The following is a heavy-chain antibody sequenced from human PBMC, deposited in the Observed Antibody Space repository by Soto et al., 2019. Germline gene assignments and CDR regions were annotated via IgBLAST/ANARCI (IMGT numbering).Heavy chain of an antibody. D-gene: IGHD6-19*01. CDR2: IYYSGST. J-gene: IGHJ5*02. V-gene: IGHV4-39*01. Sequence: ASETLSLTCTVSGGSISSSSYYWGWIRQPPGKGLEWIGSIYYSGSTYYNPSLKSRVTISVDTSKNQFSLKLSSVTAADTAVYYCARQGYSSGWYRPPIANCFAPGGQGPLVTVPS. CDR3: ARQGYSSGWYRPPIANCFAP. CDR1: GGSISSSSYY.